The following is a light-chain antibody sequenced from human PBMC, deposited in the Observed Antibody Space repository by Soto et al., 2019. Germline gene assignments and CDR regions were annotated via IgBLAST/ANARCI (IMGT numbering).Light chain of an antibody. V-gene: IGLV2-14*03. J-gene: IGLJ2*01. Sequence: QSVLTQPASVSGSPGQSITISCTGTSSDVGGSNFVSWYQHHPGKAPKLIIYDVTRRPSGVSNRFSGSKSGNTASLTISGLQVEDEGDYYCNSFRSSIPLVVFGGGTKLTVL. CDR2: DVT. CDR1: SSDVGGSNF. CDR3: NSFRSSIPLVV.